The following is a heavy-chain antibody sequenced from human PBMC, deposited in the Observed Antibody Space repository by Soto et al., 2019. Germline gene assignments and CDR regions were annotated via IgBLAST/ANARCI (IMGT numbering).Heavy chain of an antibody. CDR2: TGLNGRTT. D-gene: IGHD6-13*01. CDR3: ATVHGTSRSFDY. V-gene: IGHV3-23*01. CDR1: GFTFSMSA. Sequence: EVQILESGGGLVQPGGSLRLSCAASGFTFSMSAMSWVRQAPGKGLEWVSTTGLNGRTTYYADSVKGRFTVSRDNSKNTLDHQMNSLRAEDTAVYYCATVHGTSRSFDYWGQGTLVTVTS. J-gene: IGHJ4*02.